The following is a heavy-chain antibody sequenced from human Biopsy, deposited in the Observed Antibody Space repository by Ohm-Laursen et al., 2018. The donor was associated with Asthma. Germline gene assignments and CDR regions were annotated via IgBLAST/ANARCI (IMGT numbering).Heavy chain of an antibody. CDR1: GFTVTTNS. CDR3: ARAYGGSFFSGSFDI. D-gene: IGHD4-23*01. Sequence: GSLRLSCAASGFTVTTNSISWVRQAPGKGLEWVSVTYSGGSTYYADSVQGRVTISRDNSKNTLSLQMNSLRAEDTAVYYCARAYGGSFFSGSFDIWGQGTMVTVPS. J-gene: IGHJ3*02. V-gene: IGHV3-53*01. CDR2: TYSGGST.